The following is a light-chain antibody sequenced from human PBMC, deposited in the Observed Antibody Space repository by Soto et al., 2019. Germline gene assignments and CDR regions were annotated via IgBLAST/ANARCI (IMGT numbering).Light chain of an antibody. CDR1: SSNIGTNY. CDR2: RSN. CDR3: AAWDDSLSGWV. Sequence: QLVLTQPPSASGTPGQRVTISCSGSSSNIGTNYVYWYQQLPGTAPKLLIYRSNQRPSGAPDRFSGSKSGTSASLAISGLRSEDEADYYCAAWDDSLSGWVFGGGTKVTVL. J-gene: IGLJ3*02. V-gene: IGLV1-47*01.